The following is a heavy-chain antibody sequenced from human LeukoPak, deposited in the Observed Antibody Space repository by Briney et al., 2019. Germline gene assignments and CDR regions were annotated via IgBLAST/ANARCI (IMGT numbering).Heavy chain of an antibody. Sequence: GGSLRLSCAASGFTFSNYAMHWVRQAPGEGLEWVSAISGSAVSTYYADSVKGRFTISRDNSKKTLYLQMNSLRAEDTAVYYCAKDRGLATARGWFDPWGQGTLVTVSS. J-gene: IGHJ5*02. V-gene: IGHV3-23*01. CDR3: AKDRGLATARGWFDP. CDR2: ISGSAVST. CDR1: GFTFSNYA. D-gene: IGHD6-13*01.